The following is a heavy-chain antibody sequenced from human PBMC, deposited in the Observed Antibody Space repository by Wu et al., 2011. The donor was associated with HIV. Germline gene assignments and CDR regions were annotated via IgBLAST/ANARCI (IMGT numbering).Heavy chain of an antibody. D-gene: IGHD3-22*01. V-gene: IGHV1-8*03. CDR2: LNPNSGNT. J-gene: IGHJ4*02. CDR1: GYTFTGYY. CDR3: ARGPYYDSSGYHLHADY. Sequence: QVQLVQSGAEVKKPGASVKVSCKASGYTFTGYYMHWVRQAIGQGLEWMGWLNPNSGNTGYAQKFQGRVTITRDTSINTAYMELSSLRSDDTAVYYCARGPYYDSSGYHLHADYWGQGTLVTVSS.